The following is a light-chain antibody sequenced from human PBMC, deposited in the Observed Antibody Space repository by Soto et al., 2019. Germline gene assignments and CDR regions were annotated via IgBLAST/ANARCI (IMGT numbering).Light chain of an antibody. J-gene: IGKJ1*01. CDR3: LQRNNWPPWT. Sequence: LSPGERATLSFRASQNVGTFLAWYQLKPGQAPRLVIYDASNRAAGIPDRFSGSGSGTDFTLTISGLEPEDFALYYCLQRNNWPPWTFGQGTKVDIK. V-gene: IGKV3-11*01. CDR1: QNVGTF. CDR2: DAS.